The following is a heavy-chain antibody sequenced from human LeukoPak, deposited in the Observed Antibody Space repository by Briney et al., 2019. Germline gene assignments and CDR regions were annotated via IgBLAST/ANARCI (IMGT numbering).Heavy chain of an antibody. Sequence: GGSLRLSCAASGFTFSSYSMNWVRQAPGKGLEWVSSISSSSSDIYYADSVKGRFTISRDNAKNSLYLQMNSLRAEDTAVYYCARARYCSSTSCYNWFDPWGQGTLVTVSS. CDR2: ISSSSSDI. V-gene: IGHV3-21*01. D-gene: IGHD2-2*01. CDR3: ARARYCSSTSCYNWFDP. CDR1: GFTFSSYS. J-gene: IGHJ5*02.